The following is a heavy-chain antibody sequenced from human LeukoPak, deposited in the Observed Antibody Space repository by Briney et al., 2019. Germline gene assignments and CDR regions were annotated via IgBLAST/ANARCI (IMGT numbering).Heavy chain of an antibody. CDR2: INHSGST. J-gene: IGHJ4*02. Sequence: SETLSLTCAVYGGSFSGYYWSWIRQPPGKGLEWIGEINHSGSTNYNPSLKSRVTISVDTSKNQFSLKLSSVTAAETAVYYCARRFEGYYDSSGYYYGGGYFDYWGQGTLVTVSS. V-gene: IGHV4-34*01. CDR3: ARRFEGYYDSSGYYYGGGYFDY. CDR1: GGSFSGYY. D-gene: IGHD3-22*01.